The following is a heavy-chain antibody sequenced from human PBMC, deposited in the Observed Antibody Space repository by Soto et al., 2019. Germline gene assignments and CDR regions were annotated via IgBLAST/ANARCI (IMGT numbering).Heavy chain of an antibody. CDR1: GCSINSSSYF. D-gene: IGHD6-19*01. CDR2: IYYSGGT. CDR3: ARHYSSGARNWFDP. Sequence: QLQLQESGPGLVKSSETLALTCSVSGCSINSSSYFWGWVRQPPGKGLQWFGSIYYSGGTYYNPSLRSRVTISVDTSKNQFSLKLSSVTAADTAVFYCARHYSSGARNWFDPWGQGTLVTVSS. J-gene: IGHJ5*02. V-gene: IGHV4-39*01.